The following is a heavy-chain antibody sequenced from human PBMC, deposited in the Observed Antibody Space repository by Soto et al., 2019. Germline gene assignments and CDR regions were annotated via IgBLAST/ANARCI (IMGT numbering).Heavy chain of an antibody. V-gene: IGHV1-18*01. CDR2: ISAYNGNT. J-gene: IGHJ6*02. Sequence: ASVKVSCKASGYTFTSYGISWVRQAPGQGLEWMGWISAYNGNTNYAQKLQGKVNMTTDTSTSTAYMEMRSLRSDDTAVYYCARERIVVVVAATEYYYYYGMDVWGQGTTVTVSS. CDR3: ARERIVVVVAATEYYYYYGMDV. D-gene: IGHD2-15*01. CDR1: GYTFTSYG.